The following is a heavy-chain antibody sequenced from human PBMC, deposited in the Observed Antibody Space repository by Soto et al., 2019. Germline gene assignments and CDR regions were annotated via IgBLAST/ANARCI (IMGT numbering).Heavy chain of an antibody. J-gene: IGHJ5*02. V-gene: IGHV3-7*05. CDR1: GFTFSSYW. CDR2: IKEDGSEK. Sequence: EVQLVESGGGLVQPGGSLRLSCTASGFTFSSYWMNWVRQAPGKGLEWVGNIKEDGSEKFYVDSVKGQFTISRDNAKNSLYLDMNSLRVEDTAIYFCARDFGGPWGQGTLVTVSS. CDR3: ARDFGGP. D-gene: IGHD1-26*01.